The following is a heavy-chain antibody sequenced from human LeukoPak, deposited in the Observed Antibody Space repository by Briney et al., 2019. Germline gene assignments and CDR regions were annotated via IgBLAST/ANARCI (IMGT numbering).Heavy chain of an antibody. V-gene: IGHV3-66*04. CDR3: ASHSSAAGTDYFDY. Sequence: PGGSLRLSCAASGFTFSSYGMHWVRQAPGKGLEWVSVIYSGGSTYYADSVKGRFTISRDNSKNTLYLQMNSLRAEDTAVYYCASHSSAAGTDYFDYWGQGTLVTVSS. CDR1: GFTFSSYG. D-gene: IGHD6-13*01. J-gene: IGHJ4*02. CDR2: IYSGGST.